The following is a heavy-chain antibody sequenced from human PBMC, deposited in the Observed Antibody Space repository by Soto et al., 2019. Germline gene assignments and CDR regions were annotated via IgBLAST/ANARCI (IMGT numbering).Heavy chain of an antibody. V-gene: IGHV3-48*01. J-gene: IGHJ4*02. CDR1: GFTFSSYN. CDR3: GGGGGGMTEGFFDY. CDR2: IISTSTTI. Sequence: EVQVVESGGGLVQPGGSLRLSCAASGFTFSSYNMNWVRQAPGKGLEWVSYIISTSTTIYYADSVKGRFTISRDNAKNCMYGQMGGLRGGGTAGYFGGGGGGGMTEGFFDYWGQGTLVTVSS. D-gene: IGHD2-21*02.